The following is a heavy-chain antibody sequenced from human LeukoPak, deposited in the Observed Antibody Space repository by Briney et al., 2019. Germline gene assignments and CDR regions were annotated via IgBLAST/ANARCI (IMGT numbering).Heavy chain of an antibody. CDR2: IYPGNSDT. Sequence: GESLEISWKGSGYSISNFWIGWVRQISGIGLEWMGIIYPGNSDTRYSPSFQGQVTISADKSVSTAYLQWSSLKASDTAMYYCARGATTSDYWGQGTLVTVSS. D-gene: IGHD4-11*01. V-gene: IGHV5-51*01. CDR3: ARGATTSDY. J-gene: IGHJ4*02. CDR1: GYSISNFW.